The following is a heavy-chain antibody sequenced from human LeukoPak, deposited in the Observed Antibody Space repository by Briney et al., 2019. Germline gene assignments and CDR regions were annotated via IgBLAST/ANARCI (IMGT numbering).Heavy chain of an antibody. D-gene: IGHD3-9*01. Sequence: ASVKVSCKTSGYTFTDFVINWVRQAPGQGLEWMGRFTTYNGNTNYAQKFQGRVTMTTDTSTTTAYLEVTSLRSEDTAVYFCARAPYYDNGEDYFDYWGQGTLVTVSS. V-gene: IGHV1-18*01. CDR2: FTTYNGNT. J-gene: IGHJ4*02. CDR1: GYTFTDFV. CDR3: ARAPYYDNGEDYFDY.